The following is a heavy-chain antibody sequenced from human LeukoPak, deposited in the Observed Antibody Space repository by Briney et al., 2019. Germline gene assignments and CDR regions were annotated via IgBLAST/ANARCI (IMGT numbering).Heavy chain of an antibody. Sequence: ASVKVSCKASGYTFTGYYMHWVRQAPGQGLEWMGWISAYNGNTNYAQMIQGRVTMTTDTSTGTAYMELRSLRSDDTAVYYCARRGGKNYGDYVLYYSYMDVWGKGTTVTVSS. CDR1: GYTFTGYY. J-gene: IGHJ6*03. CDR2: ISAYNGNT. CDR3: ARRGGKNYGDYVLYYSYMDV. D-gene: IGHD4-17*01. V-gene: IGHV1-18*04.